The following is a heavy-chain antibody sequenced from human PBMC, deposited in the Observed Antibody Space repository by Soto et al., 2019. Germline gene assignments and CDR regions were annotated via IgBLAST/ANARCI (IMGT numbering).Heavy chain of an antibody. Sequence: SLRLSCSASVFTFDDYAMHWFRQAPGKGLEWVSGISWNSGSIGYADSVKGRFTISRDNAKNSLYLQMNSLRAEDTALYYCAKGLRGWYYYFQHWGQGTLVTVSS. D-gene: IGHD6-19*01. CDR1: VFTFDDYA. CDR3: AKGLRGWYYYFQH. CDR2: ISWNSGSI. V-gene: IGHV3-9*01. J-gene: IGHJ1*01.